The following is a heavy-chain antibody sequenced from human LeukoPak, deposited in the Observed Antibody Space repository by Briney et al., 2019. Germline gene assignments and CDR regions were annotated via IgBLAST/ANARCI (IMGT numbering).Heavy chain of an antibody. J-gene: IGHJ4*02. CDR1: GFTFSSYS. CDR3: ARYWPRRNIVVVPFDH. CDR2: ISSSSSYI. V-gene: IGHV3-21*01. Sequence: GGSLRLSCAASGFTFSSYSMNWVRQAPGKGLEWVSSISSSSSYIYYADSVKGRFTISRDNAKNSLYLQMNSLRAEDTAVYYCARYWPRRNIVVVPFDHWGQGTLVTVSS. D-gene: IGHD2-2*01.